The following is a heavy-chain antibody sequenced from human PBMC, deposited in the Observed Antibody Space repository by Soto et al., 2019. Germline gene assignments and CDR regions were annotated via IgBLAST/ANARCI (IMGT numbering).Heavy chain of an antibody. Sequence: PGESLKVSCKGSGYSFTSYWIGWVRQMPGKGLEWMGIIYPGDSDTRYSPSFQGQVTISADKSISTAYLQWSSLKASDTAMYYCARPHDYGDYLFAFDIWGQGTMVTVSS. V-gene: IGHV5-51*01. D-gene: IGHD4-17*01. CDR1: GYSFTSYW. CDR3: ARPHDYGDYLFAFDI. J-gene: IGHJ3*02. CDR2: IYPGDSDT.